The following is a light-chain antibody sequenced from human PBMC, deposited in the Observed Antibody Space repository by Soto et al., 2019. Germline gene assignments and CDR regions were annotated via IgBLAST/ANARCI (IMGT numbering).Light chain of an antibody. CDR1: SSDVGGYNY. CDR3: AAWDDSLSGFYV. Sequence: QSALTQPASVSGSPGQSITISCTGTSSDVGGYNYVSWYQQHPGKAPKLMIYAVTDRPSGVSSRFSGSKSGTSASLAISGLRSEDEADYYCAAWDDSLSGFYVFGTGTKVTVL. CDR2: AVT. J-gene: IGLJ1*01. V-gene: IGLV2-14*01.